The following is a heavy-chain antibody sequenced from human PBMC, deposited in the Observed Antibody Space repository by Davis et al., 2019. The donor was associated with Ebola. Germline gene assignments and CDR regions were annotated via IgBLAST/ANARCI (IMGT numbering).Heavy chain of an antibody. D-gene: IGHD2-15*01. CDR1: GYTFTSYY. J-gene: IGHJ4*02. CDR2: INPSGGST. Sequence: AASVKVSCKASGYTFTSYYMHWVRQAPGQGLEWMGIINPSGGSTSYAQKFQGRVTMTRDTSTSTVYMELSSLGSEDTAVYYCAREDVVVVAASSSGVFDYWGQGTLVTVSS. CDR3: AREDVVVVAASSSGVFDY. V-gene: IGHV1-46*01.